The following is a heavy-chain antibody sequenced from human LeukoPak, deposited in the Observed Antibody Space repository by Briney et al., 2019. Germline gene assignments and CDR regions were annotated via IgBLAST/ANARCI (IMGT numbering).Heavy chain of an antibody. CDR3: ARGDLGYCSGGSCYYPYYFDY. Sequence: PGGSLRLSCAASGFTFSSYAMHWVRQAPGKGLEWVAVISYDGNNKYYADSVKGRFTISRDNSKNTLYLQMNSLRAEDTAVYYCARGDLGYCSGGSCYYPYYFDYWGQGTLVTVSS. J-gene: IGHJ4*02. V-gene: IGHV3-30-3*01. CDR2: ISYDGNNK. CDR1: GFTFSSYA. D-gene: IGHD2-15*01.